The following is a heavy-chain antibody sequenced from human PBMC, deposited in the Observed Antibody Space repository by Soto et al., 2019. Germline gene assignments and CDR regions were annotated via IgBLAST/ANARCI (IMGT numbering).Heavy chain of an antibody. CDR2: IYYSGST. D-gene: IGHD4-17*01. Sequence: SETLSLTCTVSGGSISSGGYYWSWIRQDPGKGLEWIGYIYYSGSTYYNPSLKSRVTISVDTSKNQFSLKLSSVTAADTAVYYCARDRDYGGNSEIYYYYGMDVWGQGTPVTVPS. CDR1: GGSISSGGYY. CDR3: ARDRDYGGNSEIYYYYGMDV. V-gene: IGHV4-31*03. J-gene: IGHJ6*02.